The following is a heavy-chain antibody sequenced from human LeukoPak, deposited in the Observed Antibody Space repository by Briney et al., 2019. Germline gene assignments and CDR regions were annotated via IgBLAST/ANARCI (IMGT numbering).Heavy chain of an antibody. CDR2: IYNSGST. J-gene: IGHJ4*02. D-gene: IGHD3-16*01. V-gene: IGHV4-59*11. CDR3: ARGGVLKSVDY. CDR1: GGFISGHY. Sequence: PSETLSLTCTVSGGFISGHYWTWIRQPPGKGLEWIGYIYNSGSTKYSPSLESRVTISVDTSKNQFSLKLSSVTAADTAVYYCARGGVLKSVDYWGQGTLVAVSS.